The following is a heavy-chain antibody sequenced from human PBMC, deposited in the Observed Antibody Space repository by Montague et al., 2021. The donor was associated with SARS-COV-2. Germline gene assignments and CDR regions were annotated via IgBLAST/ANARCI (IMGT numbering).Heavy chain of an antibody. V-gene: IGHV4-34*01. CDR1: GGSFSGYY. CDR3: ARDRRGMAMAGRAYYYYYMDV. CDR2: INHSGST. D-gene: IGHD6-19*01. J-gene: IGHJ6*03. Sequence: SETLSLTCAVYGGSFSGYYWSWIRQPPGKGLEWIGEINHSGSTNYNPSLKSRVTIILDTSKQQFSLELTSVTAADTAVYYCARDRRGMAMAGRAYYYYYMDVWGKGTTVTVSS.